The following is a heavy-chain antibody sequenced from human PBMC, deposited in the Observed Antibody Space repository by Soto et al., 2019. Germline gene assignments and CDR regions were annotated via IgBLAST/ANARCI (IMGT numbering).Heavy chain of an antibody. D-gene: IGHD6-19*01. J-gene: IGHJ5*02. CDR3: ARHRVIRTAAVQWLVELHHGWFDP. V-gene: IGHV4-59*01. CDR1: GVSISSYY. Sequence: PSETLSLTCTVSGVSISSYYCSWIRQPPGKGLEWIGYIYYSGSTNYNPSLKSRVTISVDTSKNQFSLKLSSVTAADTAVYYCARHRVIRTAAVQWLVELHHGWFDPWGQGTLVTVSS. CDR2: IYYSGST.